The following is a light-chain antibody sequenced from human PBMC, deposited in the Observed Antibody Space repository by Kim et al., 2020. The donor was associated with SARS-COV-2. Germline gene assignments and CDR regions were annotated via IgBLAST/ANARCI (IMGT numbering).Light chain of an antibody. V-gene: IGKV4-1*01. CDR2: WAS. Sequence: RATINCKSRQSVLYSSNNKSYLAWYQQKPGQPPKLLIYWASTRESVVPDRFSGSGSGTDFTLTISSLQAEDVAVYYCQQYYSTPPTFGQGTKLEIK. CDR3: QQYYSTPPT. CDR1: QSVLYSSNNKSY. J-gene: IGKJ2*01.